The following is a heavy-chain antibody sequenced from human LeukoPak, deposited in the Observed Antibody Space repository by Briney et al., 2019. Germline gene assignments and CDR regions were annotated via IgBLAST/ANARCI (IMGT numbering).Heavy chain of an antibody. CDR2: IIPILGIA. CDR3: ARDDWIAAAGPRGYYYGMDV. V-gene: IGHV1-69*04. CDR1: GGTFSSYA. J-gene: IGHJ6*02. D-gene: IGHD6-13*01. Sequence: ASVKVSCKASGGTFSSYAISWVRQAPGQGLEWMGRIIPILGIANYAQKFQGRVTITADKSTSTAYMELSSLRSEDTAVYSCARDDWIAAAGPRGYYYGMDVWGQGTTVTVSS.